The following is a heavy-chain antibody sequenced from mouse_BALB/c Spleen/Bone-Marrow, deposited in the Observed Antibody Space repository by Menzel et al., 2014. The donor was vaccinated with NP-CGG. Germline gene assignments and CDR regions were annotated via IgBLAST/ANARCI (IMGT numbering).Heavy chain of an antibody. CDR3: ARQTGTGAMDY. CDR1: GFDFSRYW. V-gene: IGHV4-2*02. Sequence: EVQLVESGGGLVQPGGSLNLSCAASGFDFSRYWMSWARQAPGKGQEWIGEINPGSSTINYTPSLKDKFIISRDNAKNTLYLQMSKVRSEDTALHYCARQTGTGAMDYWGQGTSVTVSS. D-gene: IGHD4-1*01. CDR2: INPGSSTI. J-gene: IGHJ4*01.